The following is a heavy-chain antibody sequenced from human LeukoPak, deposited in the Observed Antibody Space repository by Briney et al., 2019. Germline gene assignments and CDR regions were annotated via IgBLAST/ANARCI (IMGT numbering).Heavy chain of an antibody. CDR3: ARIYSPDYYDSSGTDY. V-gene: IGHV4-39*01. D-gene: IGHD3-22*01. CDR1: GGSISSYY. CDR2: IYYSGST. J-gene: IGHJ4*02. Sequence: SETLSLTCTVSGGSISSYYWSWIRQPPGKGLEWIGSIYYSGSTYYNPSLKSRVTISVDTSKNQFSLKLSSVTAADTAVYYCARIYSPDYYDSSGTDYWGQGTLVTVSS.